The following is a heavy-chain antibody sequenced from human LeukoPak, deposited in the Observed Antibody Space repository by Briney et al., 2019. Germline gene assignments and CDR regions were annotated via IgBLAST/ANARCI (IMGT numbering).Heavy chain of an antibody. D-gene: IGHD3-10*01. Sequence: SETLSLTCAVSGGSISSSNWWGWVRQPPGKGLEWIGEIYHSGSTNYNPSLKSRVTISVDESKNQFSLKLSSVTAADTAVYYCARTSTTDALLWFGELFSWGQGTLVTVSS. J-gene: IGHJ5*02. CDR2: IYHSGST. V-gene: IGHV4-4*02. CDR1: GGSISSSNW. CDR3: ARTSTTDALLWFGELFS.